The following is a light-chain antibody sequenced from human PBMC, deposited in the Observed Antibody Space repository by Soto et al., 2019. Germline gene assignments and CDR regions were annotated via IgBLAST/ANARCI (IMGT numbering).Light chain of an antibody. CDR2: AAS. J-gene: IGKJ1*01. CDR3: QQYETFSGT. Sequence: DIQMTQSPSSLSASVAYRFTITCRASQSIRRSLNWYQQKPGKAPKLLIYAASSLQSGVPSRFSGSGSGTKFTLTIASLQPDDFETYYCQQYETFSGTFGPGTKVDIK. CDR1: QSIRRS. V-gene: IGKV1-39*01.